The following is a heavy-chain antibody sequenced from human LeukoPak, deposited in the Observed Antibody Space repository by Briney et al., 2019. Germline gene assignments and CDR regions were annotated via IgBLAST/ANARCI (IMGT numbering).Heavy chain of an antibody. Sequence: GASVKVSCKVSGYTLTELSMHWVRPAPGKGLEWMGGFDPEDGETIYAQKFQGRVTMTEDTSTDTAYMELSSLRSEDTAVYYCATAVEMATTTYFDYWGQGTLVTVSS. CDR3: ATAVEMATTTYFDY. CDR1: GYTLTELS. V-gene: IGHV1-24*01. J-gene: IGHJ4*02. CDR2: FDPEDGET. D-gene: IGHD5-24*01.